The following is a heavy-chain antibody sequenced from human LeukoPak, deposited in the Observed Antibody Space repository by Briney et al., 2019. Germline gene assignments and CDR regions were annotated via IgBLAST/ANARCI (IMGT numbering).Heavy chain of an antibody. Sequence: PSETLSLTCTVSGGSISSYYWSWIRQPAGKGLEWIGRIYTSGSTNYNPSLKSRVTMSVDTSKNQFSLKLSSVTAADTAVYYCARDRPSAGYGSHLFDYWGQGTLVTVSS. J-gene: IGHJ4*02. CDR1: GGSISSYY. CDR2: IYTSGST. V-gene: IGHV4-4*07. D-gene: IGHD5-18*01. CDR3: ARDRPSAGYGSHLFDY.